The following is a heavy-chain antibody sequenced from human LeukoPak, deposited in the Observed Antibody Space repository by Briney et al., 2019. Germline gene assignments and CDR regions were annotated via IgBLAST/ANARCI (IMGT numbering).Heavy chain of an antibody. Sequence: GGSLRLSCAASGFTFISYGMHWVRQAPGKGLEWVAFIRYDGSNKYYADSVKGRFTIYRDNYKNTLYLQMNSLRAEDTAVYYCARDRGYSGYDWDFDYWGQGTLVTVSS. V-gene: IGHV3-30*02. CDR1: GFTFISYG. J-gene: IGHJ4*02. CDR3: ARDRGYSGYDWDFDY. CDR2: IRYDGSNK. D-gene: IGHD5-12*01.